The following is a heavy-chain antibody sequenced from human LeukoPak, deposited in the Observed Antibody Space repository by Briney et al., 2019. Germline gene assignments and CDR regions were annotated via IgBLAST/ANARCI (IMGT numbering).Heavy chain of an antibody. V-gene: IGHV3-23*01. CDR2: ISGSGGST. Sequence: GGSLRLSCAASGFTFSSYAMSWVRQAPWKGLEWVSAISGSGGSTYYADSVKGRFTISRDNSKNTLYLQMNSLRAEDTAVYYCAKDPGVLAVAGAFDYWCQGTLVTVSS. CDR3: AKDPGVLAVAGAFDY. J-gene: IGHJ4*02. D-gene: IGHD6-13*01. CDR1: GFTFSSYA.